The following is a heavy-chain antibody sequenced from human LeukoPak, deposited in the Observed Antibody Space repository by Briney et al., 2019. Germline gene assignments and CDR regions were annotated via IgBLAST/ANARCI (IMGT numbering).Heavy chain of an antibody. CDR1: GFTLSSYP. J-gene: IGHJ5*02. CDR3: AKGKAGGLVDLFDP. Sequence: GVSLTLSHTVSGFTLSSYPMMCLRQSTGKGLMRLSTIVASYEGTFYANSVKGRFTISRDNSKSTLSLQMNSLRAEDTAAYYCAKGKAGGLVDLFDPWGQGTLVTVSS. CDR2: IVASYEGT. D-gene: IGHD3/OR15-3a*01. V-gene: IGHV3-23*01.